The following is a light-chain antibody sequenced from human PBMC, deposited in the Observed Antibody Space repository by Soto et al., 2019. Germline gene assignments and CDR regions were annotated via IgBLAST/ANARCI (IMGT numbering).Light chain of an antibody. J-gene: IGLJ3*02. CDR2: DDD. Sequence: YELTQPPSVSVAPGQTAMITCGGNNIGNKSVHWYHQRPGQAPVLVVYDDDDRPSGIPERFSGSNSGNTATLTISRVEAGDEADYYCLVWNSSSDPWVFGGGTKLTVL. CDR1: NIGNKS. CDR3: LVWNSSSDPWV. V-gene: IGLV3-21*02.